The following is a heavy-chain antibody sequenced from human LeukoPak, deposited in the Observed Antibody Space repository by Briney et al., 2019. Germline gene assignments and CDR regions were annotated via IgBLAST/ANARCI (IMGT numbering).Heavy chain of an antibody. Sequence: GGSLRLSCAASEFTLSIYAMSWVRQAPGKGLEWVSTVSPSGDSTYYADSVKGRFTISRDNSKNTLYLQMNGLRAEDTAVYYCAKDPLGYCSGSSCFHYFDYWGQGTLVTVSS. J-gene: IGHJ4*02. CDR2: VSPSGDST. D-gene: IGHD2-15*01. V-gene: IGHV3-23*01. CDR1: EFTLSIYA. CDR3: AKDPLGYCSGSSCFHYFDY.